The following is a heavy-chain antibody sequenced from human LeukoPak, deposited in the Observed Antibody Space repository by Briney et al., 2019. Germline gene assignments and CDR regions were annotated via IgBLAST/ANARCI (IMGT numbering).Heavy chain of an antibody. CDR3: ARADSNYEAFYYYYYMDV. CDR1: GGSISSYY. V-gene: IGHV4-59*01. CDR2: IYYSGST. Sequence: SETLSLTCTVSGGSISSYYWSWIRQPPGKGLEWIGYIYYSGSTNYNPSLKSRVTISVDTSKNQFSLKLSSVTAADTAVYYCARADSNYEAFYYYYYMDVWGKGTTATVSS. D-gene: IGHD4-11*01. J-gene: IGHJ6*03.